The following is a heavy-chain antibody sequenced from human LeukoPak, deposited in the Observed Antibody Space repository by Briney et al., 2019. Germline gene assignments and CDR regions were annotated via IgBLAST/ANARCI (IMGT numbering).Heavy chain of an antibody. CDR1: GFTFSSYA. J-gene: IGHJ4*02. D-gene: IGHD5-24*01. CDR3: AKELMASIQPWLDY. CDR2: ISGSGGRT. V-gene: IGHV3-23*01. Sequence: GGSLRLSCAASGFTFSSYAMTWVRQAPGKGLGWVSAISGSGGRTYYADSVKGRFTISRDNSKNTLYLQMSSLRAEDTAVYYCAKELMASIQPWLDYWGQGTLVTVSS.